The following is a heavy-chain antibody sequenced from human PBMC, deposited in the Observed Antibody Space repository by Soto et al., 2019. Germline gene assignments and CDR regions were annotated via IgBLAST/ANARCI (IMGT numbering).Heavy chain of an antibody. J-gene: IGHJ4*02. CDR3: AKGARVSGYCSGGSCYPDY. V-gene: IGHV3-23*01. Sequence: EVQLLESGGGLVQPGGSLRLSCAASGFTFSSYAMSWVRQAPGKGLEWVSAISGSGGSTYYAGSVKGRFTISRDNSKNTLYLQMNSLRAEDTAVYDCAKGARVSGYCSGGSCYPDYWGQGTLVTVSS. CDR1: GFTFSSYA. D-gene: IGHD2-15*01. CDR2: ISGSGGST.